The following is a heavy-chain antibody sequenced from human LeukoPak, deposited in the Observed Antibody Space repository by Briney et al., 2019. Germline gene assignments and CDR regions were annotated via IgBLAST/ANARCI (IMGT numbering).Heavy chain of an antibody. V-gene: IGHV3-21*04. J-gene: IGHJ4*02. CDR3: ARDGYSSGWAHAFDY. CDR2: ISSSSSYI. CDR1: GFTFGSYS. D-gene: IGHD6-19*01. Sequence: GGSLRLSCAASGFTFGSYSMNWVRQAPGKGLEWVSSISSSSSYIYYADSVKGRFTISRDNAKNSLYLQMNSLRAEDTALYYCARDGYSSGWAHAFDYWGQGTLVTVSS.